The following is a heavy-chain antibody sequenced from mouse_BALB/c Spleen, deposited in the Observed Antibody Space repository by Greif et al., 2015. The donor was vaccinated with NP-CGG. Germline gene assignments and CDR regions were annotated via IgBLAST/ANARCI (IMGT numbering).Heavy chain of an antibody. CDR2: ISSGSSTI. CDR1: GFTFSSFG. V-gene: IGHV5-17*02. CDR3: ARPLYQGFAY. J-gene: IGHJ3*01. D-gene: IGHD2-1*01. Sequence: EVKVVESGGGLVQPGGSRKLSCAASGFTFSSFGMHWVRQAPEKGLEWVAYISSGSSTIYYADTVKGRFTISRDNPKNTLFLQMTSLRSEDTAMYYCARPLYQGFAYWGQGTLVTVSA.